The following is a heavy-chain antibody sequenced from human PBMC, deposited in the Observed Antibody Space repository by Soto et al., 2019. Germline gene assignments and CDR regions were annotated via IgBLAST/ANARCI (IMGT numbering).Heavy chain of an antibody. CDR3: ARDAKVDTDMGGYYYYTMDI. CDR1: GDSLNSGTYY. V-gene: IGHV4-61*01. J-gene: IGHJ6*02. Sequence: QVQLQESGPGLVKPSETLSLTCTVSGDSLNSGTYYWSWIRQPPGKGLEWIGRIYYSGSTDQHPSLKSRVSMSVDTAKNQFSLKLSSVTAADAAIYFWARDAKVDTDMGGYYYYTMDIWGQGTTVTVSS. D-gene: IGHD5-18*01. CDR2: IYYSGST.